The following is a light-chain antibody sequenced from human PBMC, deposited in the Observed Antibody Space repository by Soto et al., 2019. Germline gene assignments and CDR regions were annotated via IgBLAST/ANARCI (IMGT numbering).Light chain of an antibody. CDR2: GAS. CDR3: QQYGSSPYT. J-gene: IGKJ2*01. Sequence: EIVLTQSPGTLSLSPGERATLSCRASQSVSSNYLAWYQQKPGQAPRLLIYGASSRATGFPDRFSGSGSGTDFTLTISRLEPEDFAVYSCQQYGSSPYTFGQGTKLEIK. CDR1: QSVSSNY. V-gene: IGKV3-20*01.